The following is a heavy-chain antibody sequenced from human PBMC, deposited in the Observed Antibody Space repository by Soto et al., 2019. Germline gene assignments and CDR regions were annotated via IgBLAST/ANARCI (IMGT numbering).Heavy chain of an antibody. CDR3: AEAIVEDNPLTPFDY. J-gene: IGHJ4*02. V-gene: IGHV3-30*18. CDR1: GLTFSNYG. D-gene: IGHD2-15*01. CDR2: ISYDGSNE. Sequence: GGSLRLSCAASGLTFSNYGMHWVRQAPGKGLEWVAHISYDGSNEHYVDSVKGRFTISRDNSKNTLYLQMTSLRAEDTAVYYCAEAIVEDNPLTPFDYWGQGTLVTVSS.